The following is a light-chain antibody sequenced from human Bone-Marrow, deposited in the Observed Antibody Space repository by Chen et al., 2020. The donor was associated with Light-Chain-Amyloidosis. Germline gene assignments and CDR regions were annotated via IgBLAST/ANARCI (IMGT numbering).Light chain of an antibody. Sequence: NFMLTQPHSVSESPGKTVIISCTRSSGSIATNYVQWYQQRPGSSPTTVIYEDDQRTPGVPDRFSDSIDRSSNSASLTISGLKTEDEDDHYCQSYQGSSQGVFGGGTKLTFL. CDR1: SGSIATNY. CDR2: EDD. J-gene: IGLJ3*02. CDR3: QSYQGSSQGV. V-gene: IGLV6-57*01.